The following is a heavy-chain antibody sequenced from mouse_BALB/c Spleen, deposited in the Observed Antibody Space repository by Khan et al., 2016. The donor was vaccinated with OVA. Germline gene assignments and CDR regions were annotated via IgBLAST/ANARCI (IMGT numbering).Heavy chain of an antibody. D-gene: IGHD1-1*01. CDR2: IHYSGIT. CDR3: ARFDGSRAFDY. Sequence: EVKLEVSGPDLVKPSQSLSLTCTVTGSSITSGYSWHWIRQFPGNKLEWMGYIHYSGITNYNPSLKSRISITRDTSKNQFFLQLNSVTTEDTATYYCARFDGSRAFDYWGQGTTLTVSA. J-gene: IGHJ2*01. V-gene: IGHV3-1*02. CDR1: GSSITSGYS.